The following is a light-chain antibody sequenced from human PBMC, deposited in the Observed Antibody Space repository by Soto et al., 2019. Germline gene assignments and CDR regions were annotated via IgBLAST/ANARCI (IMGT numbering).Light chain of an antibody. CDR1: QSVSSNN. CDR3: QQYGNSPRT. J-gene: IGKJ5*01. Sequence: EIMLTQSPGTLPLSPGQRATLSCRARQSVSSNNLAWYQQKLGRAPRLLISGASRRATGIPDRFSGSGSGTDFTLTITSLEPEDFAVYYCQQYGNSPRTFGQGTRLEIK. CDR2: GAS. V-gene: IGKV3-20*01.